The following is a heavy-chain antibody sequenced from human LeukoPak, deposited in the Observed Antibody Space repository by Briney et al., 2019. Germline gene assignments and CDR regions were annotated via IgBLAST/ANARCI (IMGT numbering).Heavy chain of an antibody. V-gene: IGHV4-39*07. Sequence: SETLSLTCTVSGGSISSSSYYWGWIRQPPGKGLEWIGSIYYSGSTYYNPSLKSRVTISVDTSKNQFSLKLSSVTAADTAVYYCARRGSKYSSSWYPGCFDYWGQGTLVTVSS. CDR1: GGSISSSSYY. D-gene: IGHD6-13*01. CDR2: IYYSGST. J-gene: IGHJ4*02. CDR3: ARRGSKYSSSWYPGCFDY.